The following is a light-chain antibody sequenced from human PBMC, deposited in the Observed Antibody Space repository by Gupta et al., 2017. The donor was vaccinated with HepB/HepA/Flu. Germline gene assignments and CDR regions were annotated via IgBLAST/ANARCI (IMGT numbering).Light chain of an antibody. CDR3: QHENSSPST. CDR2: KAS. Sequence: DIQMTQSPSTLSASVGDRVTITCRASQSISSWLAWYQQKPGKAPKLLIYKASSLESGVPSRFSGSGPGTEFTLTISSLQPDDFATYYCQHENSSPSTFGQGTKLEIK. V-gene: IGKV1-5*03. J-gene: IGKJ2*01. CDR1: QSISSW.